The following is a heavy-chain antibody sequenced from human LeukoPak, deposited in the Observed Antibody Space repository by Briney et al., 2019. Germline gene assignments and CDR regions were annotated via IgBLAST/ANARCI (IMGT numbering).Heavy chain of an antibody. V-gene: IGHV3-30*02. CDR1: GFTFSSSA. D-gene: IGHD5-18*01. CDR2: IRYDGTNK. CDR3: AKGDTYGLVY. Sequence: GVSLRLSCAASGFTFSSSAMHWVRQAPGEGLEWVAFIRYDGTNKYYVDSVKGRFTISRDNSRNILYLQMNSLTAEDTAVYYCAKGDTYGLVYWGQGTLVTVSS. J-gene: IGHJ4*02.